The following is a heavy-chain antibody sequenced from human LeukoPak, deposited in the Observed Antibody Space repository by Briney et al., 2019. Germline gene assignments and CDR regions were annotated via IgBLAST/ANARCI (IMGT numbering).Heavy chain of an antibody. CDR1: GGSFSGYY. CDR2: INHSGST. J-gene: IGHJ4*02. V-gene: IGHV4-34*01. D-gene: IGHD6-6*01. CDR3: AIGPYSSSTIRHNPFDY. Sequence: PSETLSLTCAAYGGSFSGYYWSWIRQPPGKGLEWIGEINHSGSTNYNPSLKSRVTISVDTSKNQFSLKLSSVTAADTAVYYCAIGPYSSSTIRHNPFDYWGQGTLVTVSS.